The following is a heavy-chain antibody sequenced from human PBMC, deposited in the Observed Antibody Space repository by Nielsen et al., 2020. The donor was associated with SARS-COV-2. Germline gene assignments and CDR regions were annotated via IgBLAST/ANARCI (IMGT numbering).Heavy chain of an antibody. CDR3: ARDLRWDSNY. Sequence: GGSLRLSCAASGFTFDDYAMHWVRQAPGKGLEWVSGISWNSGSIGYADSVKGRFTISRDNAKNSLYLQMNSLRAEDTAVYYCARDLRWDSNYWGQGTLVTVSS. CDR1: GFTFDDYA. V-gene: IGHV3-9*01. CDR2: ISWNSGSI. D-gene: IGHD4-23*01. J-gene: IGHJ4*02.